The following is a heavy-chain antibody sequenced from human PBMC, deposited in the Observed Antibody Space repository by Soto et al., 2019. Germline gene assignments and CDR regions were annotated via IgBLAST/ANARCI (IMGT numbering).Heavy chain of an antibody. J-gene: IGHJ4*02. CDR3: ARDLEVRDGNISHFDY. CDR1: GGTFKNYL. V-gene: IGHV1-69*01. D-gene: IGHD3-22*01. Sequence: QVQLVQSGAEVKKPGSSVKVSCKASGGTFKNYLVSWVRQAPGQGLEWMGGVFPIFGTTNYAQRFQGRVTITADASTSTVYMELSGLTSEDTAVYFCARDLEVRDGNISHFDYWGQGTLVTVSS. CDR2: VFPIFGTT.